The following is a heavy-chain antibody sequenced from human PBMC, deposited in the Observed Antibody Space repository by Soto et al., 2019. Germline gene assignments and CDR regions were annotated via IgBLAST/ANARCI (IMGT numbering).Heavy chain of an antibody. Sequence: EVQLVESGGGLVKPGGSLRLSCAASGFTFSSYSMNWVRQAPGKGLEWVSSISSSSYYKYYADSVKRRFTISSDNAKNSLYLQMNSLRAEDTAVYYCAREKVGLTPGFDYWGQGTLVTVSS. J-gene: IGHJ4*02. CDR2: ISSSSYYK. D-gene: IGHD1-26*01. CDR3: AREKVGLTPGFDY. V-gene: IGHV3-21*01. CDR1: GFTFSSYS.